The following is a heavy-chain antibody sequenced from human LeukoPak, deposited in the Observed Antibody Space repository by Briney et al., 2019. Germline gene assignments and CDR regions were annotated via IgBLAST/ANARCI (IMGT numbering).Heavy chain of an antibody. J-gene: IGHJ6*02. CDR3: ARGGTRPRQYYYYGMDV. CDR1: GGSFSGYY. Sequence: PSETLSLTCAVYGGSFSGYYWSWIRQPPGKGLEWIGEINHSGSTYYNPSLKSRVTISVDTSKNQFSLKLSSVTAADTAVYYCARGGTRPRQYYYYGMDVWGQGTTVTVSS. D-gene: IGHD6-6*01. CDR2: INHSGST. V-gene: IGHV4-34*01.